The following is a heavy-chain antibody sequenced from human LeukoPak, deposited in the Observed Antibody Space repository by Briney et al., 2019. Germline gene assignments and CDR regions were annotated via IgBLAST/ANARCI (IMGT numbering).Heavy chain of an antibody. CDR3: ARDGRLRNGYDNFYI. CDR1: GYTFNNYG. J-gene: IGHJ4*02. CDR2: ISAYNGET. Sequence: ASVKVSCKASGYTFNNYGISWVRQAPGQGLEWMGWISAYNGETRCEQNLQDRVTMTTDTSTSTAYMELTSLTTDDTAVYYCARDGRLRNGYDNFYIWGQGTLVTVSS. V-gene: IGHV1-18*01. D-gene: IGHD5-18*01.